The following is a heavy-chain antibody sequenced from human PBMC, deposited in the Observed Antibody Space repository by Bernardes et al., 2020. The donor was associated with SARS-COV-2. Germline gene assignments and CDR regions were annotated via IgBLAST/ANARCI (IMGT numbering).Heavy chain of an antibody. V-gene: IGHV3-9*01. J-gene: IGHJ6*02. D-gene: IGHD3-10*01. Sequence: GGSLRLSCAASGFTFDDYAMNWVRQAPGKGLEWVSTITWNSDIIAYAYSVKGRFTISRDNAKKSLYRQMRSLRADDTAFYYCAKDLYDYTSGRPMGSYGMNVWGRGTTVTVSS. CDR3: AKDLYDYTSGRPMGSYGMNV. CDR2: ITWNSDII. CDR1: GFTFDDYA.